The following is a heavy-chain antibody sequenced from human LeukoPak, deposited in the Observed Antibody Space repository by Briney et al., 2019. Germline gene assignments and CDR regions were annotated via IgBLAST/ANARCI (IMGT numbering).Heavy chain of an antibody. CDR1: GFTFSSYA. Sequence: GGSLRLSCAASGFTFSSYAMGWVRQAPGKGLEWVSAISGSGGSTYYADSVKGRFTISRDNSKNTLYLQMNSLRAEDTAVYYCAKFVTAAGTFDPWGQGTLVTVSS. J-gene: IGHJ5*02. V-gene: IGHV3-23*01. CDR2: ISGSGGST. D-gene: IGHD6-13*01. CDR3: AKFVTAAGTFDP.